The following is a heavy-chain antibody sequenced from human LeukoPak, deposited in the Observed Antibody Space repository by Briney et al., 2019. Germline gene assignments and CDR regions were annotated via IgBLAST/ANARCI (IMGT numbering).Heavy chain of an antibody. V-gene: IGHV4-59*01. CDR3: ARYISSPTQYFAD. CDR1: GGSISSYY. CDR2: IYYSGNT. J-gene: IGHJ4*02. D-gene: IGHD6-6*01. Sequence: SETLSLTCTVSGGSISSYYWSWIRQPPGKGLEWIGYIYYSGNTNYNPSLKSRVTISVDTSKNQFSLKLSSVTAADTAVYYCARYISSPTQYFADWGQGTLVTVSS.